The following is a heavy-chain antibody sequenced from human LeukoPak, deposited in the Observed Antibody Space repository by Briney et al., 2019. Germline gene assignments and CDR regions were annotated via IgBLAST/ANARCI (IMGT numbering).Heavy chain of an antibody. Sequence: SETLSLTCTVSGGSISSGDYYWSWIRQPPGKGLEWIGYIYYSGSTSYNSSLKSRVTISVDTSKNQFSLKLRSVTAADTAVYYCARYDCSSTSCGFDPWGQGTLVTVSS. V-gene: IGHV4-30-4*08. CDR2: IYYSGST. CDR1: GGSISSGDYY. CDR3: ARYDCSSTSCGFDP. D-gene: IGHD2-2*01. J-gene: IGHJ5*02.